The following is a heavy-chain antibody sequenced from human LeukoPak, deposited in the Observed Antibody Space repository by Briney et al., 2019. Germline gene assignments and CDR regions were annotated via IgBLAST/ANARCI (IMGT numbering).Heavy chain of an antibody. D-gene: IGHD5-18*01. Sequence: SETLSLTCTVSGGSISSSSYYWGWIRQPPGKGLEWIGSIYYSGSTHYSPSLKSRVTISVDTSKNQFSLKLSSVTAADTAVYYCARVCRDTAMVIYYYYYYMSVWGKGTTVTVSS. CDR3: ARVCRDTAMVIYYYYYYMSV. CDR2: IYYSGST. CDR1: GGSISSSSYY. J-gene: IGHJ6*03. V-gene: IGHV4-39*07.